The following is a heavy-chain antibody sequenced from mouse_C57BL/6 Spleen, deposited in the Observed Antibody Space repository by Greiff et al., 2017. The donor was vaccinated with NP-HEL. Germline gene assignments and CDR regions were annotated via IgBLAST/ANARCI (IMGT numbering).Heavy chain of an antibody. Sequence: EVLLVESGAGLVKPGGSLKLSCTASGFTFSSYAMSWVRQTPEKRLEWVATISDGGSYTYYPANVKGRFTISRDTAKNNLYLQMSHLKSEDTAMYYCASDRAMDDWGQGTSVTVSS. J-gene: IGHJ4*01. CDR3: ASDRAMDD. V-gene: IGHV5-4*01. CDR1: GFTFSSYA. CDR2: ISDGGSYT.